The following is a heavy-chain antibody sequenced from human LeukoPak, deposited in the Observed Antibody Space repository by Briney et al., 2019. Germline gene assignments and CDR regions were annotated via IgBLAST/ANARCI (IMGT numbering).Heavy chain of an antibody. CDR1: GFTFSTYG. J-gene: IGHJ4*02. V-gene: IGHV3-30*18. CDR2: ISYDGHT. Sequence: PGRSLRLSCAASGFTFSTYGMHWVRQAPGKGLEWGTVISYDGHTNYADSVKGRFTISRDNSKNTLYLQMNGLRDEDTAVYYCAKERGSTTHFDYWGQGTLVTVSS. D-gene: IGHD2-2*01. CDR3: AKERGSTTHFDY.